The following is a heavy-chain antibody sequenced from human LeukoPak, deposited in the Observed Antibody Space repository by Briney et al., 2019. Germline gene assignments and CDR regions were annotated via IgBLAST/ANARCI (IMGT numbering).Heavy chain of an antibody. CDR3: ARGRVGDFWSGYYRYYYYYMDV. D-gene: IGHD3-3*01. CDR2: IIPIFGTA. Sequence: GASVKVSCKASGGTFSSYAISWVRQAPGQGLEWMGGIIPIFGTANYAQKFQGRVTITTDESTSTAYMELSSLRSEDTAVYYCARGRVGDFWSGYYRYYYYYMDVWGKGTTVTVSS. CDR1: GGTFSSYA. J-gene: IGHJ6*03. V-gene: IGHV1-69*05.